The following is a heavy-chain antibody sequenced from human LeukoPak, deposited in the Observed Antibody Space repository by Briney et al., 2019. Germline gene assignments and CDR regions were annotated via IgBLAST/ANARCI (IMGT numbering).Heavy chain of an antibody. CDR2: IYPGDSDT. D-gene: IGHD5-18*01. CDR1: GYSFTSYW. Sequence: PGESLKISCKGSGYSFTSYWIGWVRQMPGKGLEWTGIIYPGDSDTRYSPSFQGQVTISADKSISTAYLQWSSLKASDTAMYYCARRLNGRSGYSYGQIDYWGQGTLVTVSS. V-gene: IGHV5-51*01. J-gene: IGHJ4*02. CDR3: ARRLNGRSGYSYGQIDY.